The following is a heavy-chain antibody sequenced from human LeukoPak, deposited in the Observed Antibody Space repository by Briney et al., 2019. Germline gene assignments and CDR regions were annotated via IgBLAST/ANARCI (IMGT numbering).Heavy chain of an antibody. CDR1: GASISSSF. Sequence: SETLSLTCTVSGASISSSFWTWIRQSPGKGLEWLGDIYYTGNTNLNPSLKSRLTISLDTSKNQFSLRLSSVTAAATAIYYCARRMTVSATNWFDPWGQGTLVTVSS. D-gene: IGHD5/OR15-5a*01. CDR3: ARRMTVSATNWFDP. J-gene: IGHJ5*02. V-gene: IGHV4-59*01. CDR2: IYYTGNT.